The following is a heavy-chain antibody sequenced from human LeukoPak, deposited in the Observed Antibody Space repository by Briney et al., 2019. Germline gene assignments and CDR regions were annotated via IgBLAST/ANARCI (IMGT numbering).Heavy chain of an antibody. J-gene: IGHJ4*02. V-gene: IGHV3-7*01. CDR3: ANYYNSGPQGDY. CDR2: IKQDGSQK. CDR1: GFTFSSYW. Sequence: GGSLRLSCVASGFTFSSYWMSWVRQAPGKGLEWVANIKQDGSQKYYVDSVKGRFTVSRDNAKNSLYLQMNSLRVDDTAVYYCANYYNSGPQGDYWGQGTLVTVSS. D-gene: IGHD3-10*01.